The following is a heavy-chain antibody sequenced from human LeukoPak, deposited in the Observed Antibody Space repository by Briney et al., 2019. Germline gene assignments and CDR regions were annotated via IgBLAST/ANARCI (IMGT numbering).Heavy chain of an antibody. Sequence: GGSLRLSCAASGFTFSDYYMSWIRQAPGKGLEWVSYISSSGSTIYYADSVKGRFTISRDNAKNSLYLQMNSLRAEDTAVYYCARATPGGGSAFHLWFGESYYFDYWGQGTLVTVSS. CDR2: ISSSGSTI. V-gene: IGHV3-11*01. J-gene: IGHJ4*02. CDR1: GFTFSDYY. D-gene: IGHD3-10*01. CDR3: ARATPGGGSAFHLWFGESYYFDY.